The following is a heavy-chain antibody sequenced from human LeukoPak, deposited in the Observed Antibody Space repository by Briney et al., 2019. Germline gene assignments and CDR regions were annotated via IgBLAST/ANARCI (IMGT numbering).Heavy chain of an antibody. J-gene: IGHJ4*02. Sequence: PGGSLRLSCAASGFTVSSNYMSWVRQAPGKGLEWVSVIYSGGSTYYADSVKGRFTISRDNSKNTLYLQMNSLRAEDTAIYYCARGGGYDWRSFVNWGQGTLVTVSS. CDR3: ARGGGYDWRSFVN. V-gene: IGHV3-53*01. D-gene: IGHD5-12*01. CDR2: IYSGGST. CDR1: GFTVSSNY.